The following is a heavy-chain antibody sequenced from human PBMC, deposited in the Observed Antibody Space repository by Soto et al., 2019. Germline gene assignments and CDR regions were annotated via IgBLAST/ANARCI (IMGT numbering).Heavy chain of an antibody. Sequence: GGSLRLSCAASGFTFSSYGMHWVRQAPGKGLEWVAVIWYDGSNKYYADSVKGRFTISRDNSKNTLYLQMNSLRAEDTAVYYCARDQDYGGNSPDYWGQGTLVTVSS. CDR1: GFTFSSYG. J-gene: IGHJ4*02. D-gene: IGHD4-17*01. CDR3: ARDQDYGGNSPDY. CDR2: IWYDGSNK. V-gene: IGHV3-33*01.